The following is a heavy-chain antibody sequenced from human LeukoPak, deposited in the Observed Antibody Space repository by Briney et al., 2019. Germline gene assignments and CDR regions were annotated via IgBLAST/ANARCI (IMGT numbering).Heavy chain of an antibody. CDR3: ARDRIAAAVYYYGMDV. Sequence: GRSLRLSCAAPGFTFSSYAMHWVRQAPGKGLEWVAVISYDGSNKYYADSVKGRFTISRDNSKNTLYLQMNSLRAEDTAVYYCARDRIAAAVYYYGMDVWGQGTTVTVSS. J-gene: IGHJ6*02. D-gene: IGHD6-13*01. CDR2: ISYDGSNK. CDR1: GFTFSSYA. V-gene: IGHV3-30*04.